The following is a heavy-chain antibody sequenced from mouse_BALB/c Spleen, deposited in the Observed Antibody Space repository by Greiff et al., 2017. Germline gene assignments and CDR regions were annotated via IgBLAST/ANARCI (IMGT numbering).Heavy chain of an antibody. J-gene: IGHJ4*01. CDR1: GYTFTSYW. CDR3: ARCAFYYAMDY. Sequence: QVQLQQSGAELAKPGASVKMSCKASGYTFTSYWMHWVKQRPGQGLEWIGYINPSTGYTEYNQKFKDKATLTADKSSSTAYMQLSSLTSEDSAVYYCARCAFYYAMDYWGQGTSVTVSS. V-gene: IGHV1-7*01. CDR2: INPSTGYT.